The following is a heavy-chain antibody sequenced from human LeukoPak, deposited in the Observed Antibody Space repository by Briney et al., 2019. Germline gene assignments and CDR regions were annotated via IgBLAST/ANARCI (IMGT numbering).Heavy chain of an antibody. V-gene: IGHV4-59*01. CDR3: ARDHDDYGLQH. CDR1: GGSISSYY. D-gene: IGHD4-17*01. J-gene: IGHJ1*01. CDR2: IYYSGST. Sequence: SETLSLTCTVSGGSISSYYWSWIRQPPGKGLEWIGYIYYSGSTNYNPSLKSRVTISVDTSKNQFSLKLSSVTAADTAVYYCARDHDDYGLQHWGQGTLVTVSS.